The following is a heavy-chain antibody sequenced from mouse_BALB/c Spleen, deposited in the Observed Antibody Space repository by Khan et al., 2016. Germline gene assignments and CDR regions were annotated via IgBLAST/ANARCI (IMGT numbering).Heavy chain of an antibody. CDR2: INPSSGYT. Sequence: QVQLQQSGAELARPGASVKMSCKASGYTFTSYTMHWVKQRPGQGLEWIGYINPSSGYTTYNQKFKDKATLTADKSSRPAYMQLSSLTSEDSAVYYCARGYYGYAMDYWGQGTSVTVSS. J-gene: IGHJ4*01. CDR3: ARGYYGYAMDY. D-gene: IGHD1-1*01. CDR1: GYTFTSYT. V-gene: IGHV1-4*01.